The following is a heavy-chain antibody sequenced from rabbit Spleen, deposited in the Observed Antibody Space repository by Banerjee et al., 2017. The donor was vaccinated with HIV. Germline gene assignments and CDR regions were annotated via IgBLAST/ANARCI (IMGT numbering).Heavy chain of an antibody. D-gene: IGHD1-1*01. CDR3: ARNNYPTPAYYNFITRLDL. V-gene: IGHV1S40*01. J-gene: IGHJ3*01. CDR1: GFDFSSNA. CDR2: IYAGTSGGN. Sequence: QSLKESGGDLVKPGASLTLTCTASGFDFSSNAMCWVRQAPGKGPEWIACIYAGTSGGNIYYASWAKGRFTISKTSSTTVTLQMTSLTAADTATYFCARNNYPTPAYYNFITRLDLWGPGTLVTVS.